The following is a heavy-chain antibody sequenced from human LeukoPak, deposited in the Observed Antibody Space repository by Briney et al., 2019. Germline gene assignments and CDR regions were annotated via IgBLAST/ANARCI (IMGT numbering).Heavy chain of an antibody. Sequence: ASVKVSCKVSGYTLTELSMHWVRQAPGKGLEGMGGFDPEDGETIYAQKFQGRVTMTEDTSTDTAYMELSSLRSEDTAVYYCATASGYYDSSGFFYWGQGTLVTVSS. J-gene: IGHJ4*02. CDR3: ATASGYYDSSGFFY. D-gene: IGHD3-22*01. CDR2: FDPEDGET. V-gene: IGHV1-24*01. CDR1: GYTLTELS.